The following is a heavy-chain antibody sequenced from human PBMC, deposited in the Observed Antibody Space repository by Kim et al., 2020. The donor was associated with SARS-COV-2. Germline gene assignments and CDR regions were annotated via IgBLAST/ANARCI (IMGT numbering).Heavy chain of an antibody. V-gene: IGHV4-59*13. CDR3: ARASYYYDSSGYNLLGVVVDY. CDR1: GGSISSYY. Sequence: SETLSLTCTVSGGSISSYYWSWIRQPPGKGLEWIGYIYYSGSTNYNPSLKSRVTISVDTSKNQFSLKLSSVTAADTAVYYCARASYYYDSSGYNLLGVVVDYWGQGTLVTVSS. J-gene: IGHJ4*02. D-gene: IGHD3-22*01. CDR2: IYYSGST.